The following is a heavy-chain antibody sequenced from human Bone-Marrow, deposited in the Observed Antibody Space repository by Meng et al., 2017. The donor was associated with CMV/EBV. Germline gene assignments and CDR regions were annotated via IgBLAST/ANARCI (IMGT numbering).Heavy chain of an antibody. CDR2: ISSSGSTI. V-gene: IGHV3-48*03. D-gene: IGHD3-16*01. CDR1: GFTFSSYE. J-gene: IGHJ4*02. CDR3: ATDYVPNY. Sequence: GESLKISCAASGFTFSSYEMNWVRQAPGKGLEWVSYISSSGSTIYYADSVKGRFTISRDNAMNSVSLQMNSLRVEDTALYYCATDYVPNYWGPGALVTVSS.